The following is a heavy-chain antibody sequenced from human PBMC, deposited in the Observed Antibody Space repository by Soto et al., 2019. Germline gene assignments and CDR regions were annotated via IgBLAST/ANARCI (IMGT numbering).Heavy chain of an antibody. D-gene: IGHD4-17*01. CDR1: GGSISSSSYY. CDR3: ARGPSYSDSYFDH. Sequence: SETLSLTCTVSGGSISSSSYYWGWIRQPPGKGLEWIGSIYYSGSTYYNPSLKSRVTISVDNSKNTVYLQMNSLRLEDTAVYYCARGPSYSDSYFDHWGQGTLVTVSS. V-gene: IGHV4-39*01. CDR2: IYYSGST. J-gene: IGHJ4*02.